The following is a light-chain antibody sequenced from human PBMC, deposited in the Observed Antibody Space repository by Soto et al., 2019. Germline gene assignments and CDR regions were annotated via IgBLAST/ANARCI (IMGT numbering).Light chain of an antibody. Sequence: QCLLTQPGSVCGSPGQSDTLSCTGTISDVGGYYYVSWHQHHRGRAPKLMIYQVSNRPSGVSNRFSGSKSGNTASLTISGLQAEHEADYYCTSHTSSNTFYVFGTGTKV. CDR3: TSHTSSNTFYV. CDR1: ISDVGGYYY. V-gene: IGLV2-14*01. J-gene: IGLJ1*01. CDR2: QVS.